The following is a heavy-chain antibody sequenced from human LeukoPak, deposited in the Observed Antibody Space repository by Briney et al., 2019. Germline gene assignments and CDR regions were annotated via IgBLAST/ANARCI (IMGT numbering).Heavy chain of an antibody. J-gene: IGHJ5*02. D-gene: IGHD3-9*01. Sequence: GASVKVSCKASGYPFTTYGIHWVRQAPGQGLEWMGWISTYNGDTNYAQKFQGRVVMTTDTSTSTAYIELRSLRSDDTASYYCAREWWGYDVLTGDNRFDPWGQGTLVTVSS. CDR3: AREWWGYDVLTGDNRFDP. CDR1: GYPFTTYG. V-gene: IGHV1-18*01. CDR2: ISTYNGDT.